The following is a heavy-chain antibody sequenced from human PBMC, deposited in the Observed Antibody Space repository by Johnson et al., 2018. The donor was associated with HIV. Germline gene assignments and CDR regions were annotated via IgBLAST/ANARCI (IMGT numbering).Heavy chain of an antibody. CDR2: ISWNGGST. Sequence: VQLVESGGVVVQPGGSLRLSCAASGFNFDDYTMHWVRQVPGKGLEWVSLISWNGGSTYYADSVEGRFTISRDNSKHTVHLQMNSLRAEDTAVYYCAKDIGDGYNRWGAFDIWGQGTMVTVSS. D-gene: IGHD5-24*01. CDR1: GFNFDDYT. CDR3: AKDIGDGYNRWGAFDI. V-gene: IGHV3-43*01. J-gene: IGHJ3*02.